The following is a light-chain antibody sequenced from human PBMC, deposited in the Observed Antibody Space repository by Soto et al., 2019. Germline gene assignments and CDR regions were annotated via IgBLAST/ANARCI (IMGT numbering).Light chain of an antibody. CDR3: CSYAASSTSEV. Sequence: QSALAQPASVSGSPGQSIAISCTGTSSDIGSYDFVSWYQQHPGKAPKLMIYETTKRPSGVSNRFSGSNSGNTASLTISGLQAEDAADYYCCSYAASSTSEVFGGGTKLTVL. CDR1: SSDIGSYDF. V-gene: IGLV2-23*01. J-gene: IGLJ2*01. CDR2: ETT.